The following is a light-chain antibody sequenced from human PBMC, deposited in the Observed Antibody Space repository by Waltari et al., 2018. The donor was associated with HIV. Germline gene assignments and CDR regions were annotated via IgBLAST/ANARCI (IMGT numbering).Light chain of an antibody. CDR1: NSDIGTSDY. V-gene: IGLV2-8*01. J-gene: IGLJ2*01. CDR2: EVT. Sequence: QSALTQPPSASGSPGQSVTLSCPGTNSDIGTSDYVSWYQQHPGKAPKLVISEVTKRPSGVSDRFSGSKSGNTAFLTVSGLQAEDEADYYCSSFANRDGFYVLFGGGTRLTVL. CDR3: SSFANRDGFYVL.